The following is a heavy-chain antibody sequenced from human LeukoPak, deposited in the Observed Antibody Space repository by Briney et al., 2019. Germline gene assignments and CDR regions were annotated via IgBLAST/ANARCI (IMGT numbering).Heavy chain of an antibody. V-gene: IGHV1-69*04. CDR1: GGTFSSYA. J-gene: IGHJ6*02. CDR2: IIPIPGIA. CDR3: AREEGSSWYRGYYYGMDV. Sequence: SVKVSCKASGGTFSSYAISWVRQAPGQGLEWMGRIIPIPGIANYAQKFQGRVTITADKSTSTAYMELSSLRSEDTAVYYCAREEGSSWYRGYYYGMDVWGQGTTVTVSS. D-gene: IGHD6-13*01.